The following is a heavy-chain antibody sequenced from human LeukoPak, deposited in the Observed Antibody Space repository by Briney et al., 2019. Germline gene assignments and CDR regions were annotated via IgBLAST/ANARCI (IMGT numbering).Heavy chain of an antibody. CDR3: ARGAVAARPSY. CDR2: IYHSGST. D-gene: IGHD6-19*01. V-gene: IGHV4-38-2*02. J-gene: IGHJ4*02. Sequence: SETLSLTCTVSGYSISSGYYWGWIRRPPGKGLEWIVSIYHSGSTYYNPSLKSRVTISVDTSKNQFSLKLSSVTAADTAVYYCARGAVAARPSYWGQGTLVTVSS. CDR1: GYSISSGYY.